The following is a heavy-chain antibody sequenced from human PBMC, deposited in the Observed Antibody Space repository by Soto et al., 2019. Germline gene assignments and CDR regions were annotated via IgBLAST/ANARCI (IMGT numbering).Heavy chain of an antibody. CDR2: MNPNSGNT. J-gene: IGHJ4*02. V-gene: IGHV1-8*01. Sequence: QVQLVQSGAEVKKPGASVKVSCKASGYTFISYDINWVRQATGQGLEWMGWMNPNSGNTGYAQKFQGRVTMTRDTSISTAYMELSSLRSEDTAVYSCARGLWGTVTWDSWGQGTLVTVSS. D-gene: IGHD1-7*01. CDR3: ARGLWGTVTWDS. CDR1: GYTFISYD.